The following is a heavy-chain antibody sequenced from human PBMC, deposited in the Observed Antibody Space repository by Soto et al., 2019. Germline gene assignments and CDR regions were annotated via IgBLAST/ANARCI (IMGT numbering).Heavy chain of an antibody. V-gene: IGHV3-23*01. J-gene: IGHJ4*02. Sequence: EVQLLESGGGLVQPGGSLRLSCAASGFTFSSYAMSWVRQAPGKGLEWVSAISGSGGSTYYADSVKGRFTISRDNSKTTLYLQMNSLGDEDMAVYYCAYSSTPFDYWGQGTLVTVSS. CDR3: AYSSTPFDY. CDR2: ISGSGGST. D-gene: IGHD6-13*01. CDR1: GFTFSSYA.